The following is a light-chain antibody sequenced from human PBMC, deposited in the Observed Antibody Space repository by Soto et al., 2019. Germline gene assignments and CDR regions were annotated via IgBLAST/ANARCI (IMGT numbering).Light chain of an antibody. CDR1: SSNIGAGYD. V-gene: IGLV1-40*01. CDR2: GNS. Sequence: QSVLTQPPSVSGAPGQRVTISGTGSSSNIGAGYDVHWYQQLPVTAPKLLIYGNSNRPSEVPDRFSGSKSGTSASLAITGLQAEDEADYYCQSYDSSLSGYVVFGGGTKLTVL. CDR3: QSYDSSLSGYVV. J-gene: IGLJ2*01.